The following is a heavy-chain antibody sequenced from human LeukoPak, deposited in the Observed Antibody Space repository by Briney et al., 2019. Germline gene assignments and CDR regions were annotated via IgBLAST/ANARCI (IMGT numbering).Heavy chain of an antibody. Sequence: SETLSLTCTVSGGSVSNYYWSWVRQAPGKGLDWIGYIYCSGTTNYNPSLKSRVTMSPDTSKNQFSLRLSSVTAADTAVYYCATGSSYPPGELDYWGQGSLVTVSS. CDR3: ATGSSYPPGELDY. CDR1: GGSVSNYY. CDR2: IYCSGTT. D-gene: IGHD1-7*01. J-gene: IGHJ4*02. V-gene: IGHV4-59*02.